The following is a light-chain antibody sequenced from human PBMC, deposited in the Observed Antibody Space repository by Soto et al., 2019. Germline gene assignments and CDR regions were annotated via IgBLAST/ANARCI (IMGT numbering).Light chain of an antibody. Sequence: DIQMTQSPATLASSVGDRVTITGRASQTLRSWLAWYQQKPGQAPKVLIYDVSTLESGVPARFSGSGSGTEFTLTISSREPDDFATYYCQQYNGYPLTVGGGTRVEIK. V-gene: IGKV1-5*01. CDR2: DVS. J-gene: IGKJ4*01. CDR1: QTLRSW. CDR3: QQYNGYPLT.